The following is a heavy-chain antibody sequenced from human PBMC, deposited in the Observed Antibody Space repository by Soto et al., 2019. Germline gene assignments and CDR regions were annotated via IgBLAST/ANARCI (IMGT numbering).Heavy chain of an antibody. CDR2: INPNSGVT. D-gene: IGHD3-3*01. CDR3: AIDGVVVDFWNPMWFDP. J-gene: IGHJ5*02. CDR1: GYIFSGYY. Sequence: ASVKVSCKTSGYIFSGYYMHWVRQAPGQGLEWMGWINPNSGVTSYAQKFQGRATMSRDTSITTVYMELRRLTSDDTAMYYCAIDGVVVDFWNPMWFDPWGQGTQVTVSS. V-gene: IGHV1-2*02.